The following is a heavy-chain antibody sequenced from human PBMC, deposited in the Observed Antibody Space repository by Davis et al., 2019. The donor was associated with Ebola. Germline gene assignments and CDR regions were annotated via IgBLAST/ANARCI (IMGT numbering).Heavy chain of an antibody. J-gene: IGHJ6*02. D-gene: IGHD2-15*01. CDR2: MNPNSGNT. CDR3: ARMVVVVAATNEYYYYYGMDV. CDR1: GYTFTSYD. V-gene: IGHV1-8*01. Sequence: ASVKVSCKASGYTFTSYDINWVRQATGQGLEWMGWMNPNSGNTGYAQKFQGRVTMTRNTSISTAYMELSSLRSEDTAVYYCARMVVVVAATNEYYYYYGMDVWGQGTTVTVSS.